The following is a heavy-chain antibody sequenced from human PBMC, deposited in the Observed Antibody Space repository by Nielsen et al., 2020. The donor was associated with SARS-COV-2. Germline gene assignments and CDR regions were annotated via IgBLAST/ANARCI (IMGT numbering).Heavy chain of an antibody. CDR1: GFTFSSYG. V-gene: IGHV3-33*01. CDR2: IWYDGSNK. J-gene: IGHJ6*02. CDR3: AIQLGYCSSSTCPHGMDV. D-gene: IGHD2-2*01. Sequence: GGSLRLSCAASGFTFSSYGMHWVRQAPGKGLEWVAVIWYDGSNKYYADSVKGRFTISRDNSKNTLYLQMNSLRAEDTAVYYCAIQLGYCSSSTCPHGMDVWGQGTTVTVSS.